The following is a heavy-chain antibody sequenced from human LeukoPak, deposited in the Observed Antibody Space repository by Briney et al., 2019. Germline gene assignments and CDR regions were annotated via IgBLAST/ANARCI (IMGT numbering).Heavy chain of an antibody. CDR3: ARGENFRSTDDVIDY. D-gene: IGHD2/OR15-2a*01. CDR2: MNPNSGNT. CDR1: GYTFTSYD. V-gene: IGHV1-8*01. J-gene: IGHJ4*02. Sequence: AASVKVSCKASGYTFTSYDINWVRQATGQGLEWMGWMNPNSGNTGYAQTFQGRVTMTRDTSISTVYMELSSLRSEDTAVYYCARGENFRSTDDVIDYWGQGTLVTVSS.